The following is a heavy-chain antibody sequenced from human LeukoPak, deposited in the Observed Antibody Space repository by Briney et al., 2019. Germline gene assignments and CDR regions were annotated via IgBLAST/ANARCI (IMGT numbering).Heavy chain of an antibody. V-gene: IGHV1-69*13. CDR1: GGTFSSYA. Sequence: ASVKVSRKASGGTFSSYAISWVRQAPGQGLEWMGGIIPIFGTANYAQKFQGRVTITADESTSTAYMELSSLRSEDTAVYYCARHRQQLVPWFDPWGQGTLVTVSS. J-gene: IGHJ5*02. CDR2: IIPIFGTA. CDR3: ARHRQQLVPWFDP. D-gene: IGHD6-13*01.